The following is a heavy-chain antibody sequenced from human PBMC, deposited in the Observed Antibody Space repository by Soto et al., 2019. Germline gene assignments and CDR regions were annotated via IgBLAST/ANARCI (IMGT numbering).Heavy chain of an antibody. CDR1: GDSVSSSSC. D-gene: IGHD2-2*01. CDR2: IYHSGTF. Sequence: SETLSLTCAVSGDSVSSSSCWSWVRQAPGKGLEWIGEIYHSGTFNYNPSLASRVSVSVDKSRNQLSLNLKSVTAADTAVYYCVRSVPAATWQYSGMDVWGQGTTVTVSS. V-gene: IGHV4-4*02. J-gene: IGHJ6*02. CDR3: VRSVPAATWQYSGMDV.